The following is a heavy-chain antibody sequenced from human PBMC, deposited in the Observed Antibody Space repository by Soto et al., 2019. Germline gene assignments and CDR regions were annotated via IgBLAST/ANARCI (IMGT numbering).Heavy chain of an antibody. CDR2: IIPMFNTT. J-gene: IGHJ1*01. CDR3: ARDKEITTITKCVY. V-gene: IGHV1-69*06. Sequence: SVKVSCKASGGTFSSYAISWVRQAPGQGLEWMGGIIPMFNTTNYAQRFQGRVTITADKSTSTVYMELNSLRSEDTAVYYCARDKEITTITKCVYWGQGTQVSVSS. CDR1: GGTFSSYA. D-gene: IGHD3-22*01.